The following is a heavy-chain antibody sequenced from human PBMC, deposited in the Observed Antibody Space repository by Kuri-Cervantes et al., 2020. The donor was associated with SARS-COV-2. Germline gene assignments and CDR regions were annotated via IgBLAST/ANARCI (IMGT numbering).Heavy chain of an antibody. V-gene: IGHV3-23*01. CDR3: ARGGSTTSLDY. J-gene: IGHJ4*02. CDR2: ISGGGDST. CDR1: GFTFSTYA. D-gene: IGHD5/OR15-5a*01. Sequence: GESLKISCAASGFTFSTYAMSWVRQAPGKGLEWVSTISGGGDSTYYADSVKGRFTISRDNAKNSLYLQMNSLRAEDTAVYYCARGGSTTSLDYWGQGTLVTVSS.